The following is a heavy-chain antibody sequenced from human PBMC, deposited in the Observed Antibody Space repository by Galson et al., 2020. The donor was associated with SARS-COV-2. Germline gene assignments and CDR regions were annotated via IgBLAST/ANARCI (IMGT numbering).Heavy chain of an antibody. D-gene: IGHD3-16*01. Sequence: GESLKISCAASGFTFSSYGMHWVRQAPGKGLEWVAVISYDGNNKYYADSVKGRFTLSRDNSKNTLYLQMNSLRAEDTAVYYCAKSRGGYWYFDVWGRGNLVTVSS. J-gene: IGHJ2*01. V-gene: IGHV3-30*18. CDR2: ISYDGNNK. CDR1: GFTFSSYG. CDR3: AKSRGGYWYFDV.